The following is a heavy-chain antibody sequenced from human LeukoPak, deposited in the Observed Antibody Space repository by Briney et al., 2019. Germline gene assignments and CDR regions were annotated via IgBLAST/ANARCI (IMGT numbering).Heavy chain of an antibody. V-gene: IGHV3-30-3*01. J-gene: IGHJ4*02. CDR1: GFAFSSYA. CDR2: ISYDGSNK. D-gene: IGHD5-24*01. CDR3: ARDVEMATTSNPPLDY. Sequence: GGSLRLSCAASGFAFSSYAMHWVRQAPGKGLEWVAVISYDGSNKYYADSVKGRFTISRDNSKNTLYLQMNSLRAEDTAVYYCARDVEMATTSNPPLDYWGQGTLITVSS.